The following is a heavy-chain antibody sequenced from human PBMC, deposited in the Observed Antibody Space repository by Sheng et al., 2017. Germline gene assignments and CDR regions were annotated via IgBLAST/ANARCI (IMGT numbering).Heavy chain of an antibody. CDR1: GFTFSSYA. CDR3: AKSRRGYSPFDY. D-gene: IGHD5-12*01. Sequence: EVQLVESGGGLVQPGGSLRLSCAASGFTFSSYAMSWVRQAPGKGLEWVSAVGGSGDSTYYADSVKGRFTIFRDNSKNTLYLQMNSLRAEDTAVYYCAKSRRGYSPFDYWGQGTLVTVSS. V-gene: IGHV3-23*04. J-gene: IGHJ4*02. CDR2: VGGSGDST.